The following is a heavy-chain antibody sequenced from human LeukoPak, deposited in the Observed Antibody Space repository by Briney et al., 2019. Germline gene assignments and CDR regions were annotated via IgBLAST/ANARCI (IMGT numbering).Heavy chain of an antibody. CDR3: AELGITMIGGV. Sequence: PGGSLRLSCAASGFTFSYYGMHWVRQAPGKGLEWVGFVRFDGNEKYYADSVKGRFTISRDTSRNTLYLQMNSLRAGDTAVYYCAELGITMIGGVWGKGTRSPSPQ. CDR1: GFTFSYYG. CDR2: VRFDGNEK. V-gene: IGHV3-30*02. J-gene: IGHJ6*04. D-gene: IGHD3-10*02.